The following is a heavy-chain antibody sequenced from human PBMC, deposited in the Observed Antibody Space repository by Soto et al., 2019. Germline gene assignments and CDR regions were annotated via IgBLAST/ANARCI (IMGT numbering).Heavy chain of an antibody. J-gene: IGHJ4*02. V-gene: IGHV1-3*01. CDR3: ARGPQYYYDSSGYYVDY. CDR2: INAGNGNT. D-gene: IGHD3-22*01. Sequence: GASVKVSCKASGYTFTSYAMHWVRQAPGQRLEWMGWINAGNGNTKYSQKFQGRVTITRDTSASTAYMELSSLRSEDTAVYYCARGPQYYYDSSGYYVDYWGQGTLVTVSS. CDR1: GYTFTSYA.